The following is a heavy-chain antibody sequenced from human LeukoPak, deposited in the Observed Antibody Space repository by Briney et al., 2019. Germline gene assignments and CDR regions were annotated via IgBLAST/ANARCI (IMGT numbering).Heavy chain of an antibody. J-gene: IGHJ4*01. V-gene: IGHV4-4*07. CDR3: VRVGEIWSNGGYFDS. CDR2: IYSTGTA. Sequence: SETLSLTCTVSGASITGHYWSWLRQPAGKALEWLRRIYSTGTAAYNASFTSRLTMSVDTSKSQLSLKLNSVTAADTAVYYCVRVGEIWSNGGYFDSWGQGNPVTVSS. D-gene: IGHD3-16*01. CDR1: GASITGHY.